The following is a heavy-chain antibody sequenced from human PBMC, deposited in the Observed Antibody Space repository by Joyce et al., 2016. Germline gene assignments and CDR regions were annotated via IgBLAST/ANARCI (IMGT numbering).Heavy chain of an antibody. CDR3: ARYKTGATEYFDY. D-gene: IGHD1-14*01. Sequence: VQLQESGPGLVKPSETLSLTCSVSGYSITSGYYWGWIRQSPGKELAWIGSVSHTGNTFYNPSLERRVSVSVDTSRNEISLKVNSVTAADTAVYYCARYKTGATEYFDYWGQGTLVTVSS. CDR2: VSHTGNT. CDR1: GYSITSGYY. V-gene: IGHV4-38-2*02. J-gene: IGHJ4*02.